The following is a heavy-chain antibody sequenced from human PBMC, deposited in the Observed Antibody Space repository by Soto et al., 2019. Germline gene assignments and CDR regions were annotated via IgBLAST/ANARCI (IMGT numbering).Heavy chain of an antibody. V-gene: IGHV4-39*01. CDR3: ARNLGPILTFDH. J-gene: IGHJ4*02. Sequence: SGTLSLTCTASGGSISSGRYFWGWLRPPPGKGLEWIGSVFFSGTTYYNPSLKRRVTISVDTSKSQFSLMLSSVTAADSAVYYWARNLGPILTFDHGGQVALVTVSS. CDR1: GGSISSGRYF. CDR2: VFFSGTT. D-gene: IGHD7-27*01.